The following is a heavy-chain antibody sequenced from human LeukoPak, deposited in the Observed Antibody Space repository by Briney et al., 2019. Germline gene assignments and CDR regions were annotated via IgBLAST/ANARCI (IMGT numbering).Heavy chain of an antibody. CDR2: IVHDGNNK. D-gene: IGHD3-22*01. CDR3: AKDYYDSSGYYGDAFDI. V-gene: IGHV3-30*18. J-gene: IGHJ3*02. Sequence: GRSLRLSCAASGFTFNSYGMHWVRQAPGKGLEWVAVIVHDGNNKYYADSVKGRFTISRDNSKNTLYLQMNSLRAEDTAVYYCAKDYYDSSGYYGDAFDIWGQGTMVTVSS. CDR1: GFTFNSYG.